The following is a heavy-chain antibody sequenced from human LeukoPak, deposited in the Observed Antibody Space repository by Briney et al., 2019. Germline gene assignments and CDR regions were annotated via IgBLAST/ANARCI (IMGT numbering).Heavy chain of an antibody. CDR3: ARGYSSRRGAFDI. CDR1: GYTFTSYD. J-gene: IGHJ3*02. D-gene: IGHD2-15*01. V-gene: IGHV1-8*01. Sequence: ASVKVSCKASGYTFTSYDINWVRQATGQGLEWMGWMNPNSGNTGYAQKFQGRVTMTRNTSISTAYMELRSLRSEDTAVYYCARGYSSRRGAFDIWGQGTMVTVSS. CDR2: MNPNSGNT.